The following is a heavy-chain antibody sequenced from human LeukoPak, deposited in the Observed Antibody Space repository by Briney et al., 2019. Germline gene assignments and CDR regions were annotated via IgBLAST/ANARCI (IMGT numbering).Heavy chain of an antibody. D-gene: IGHD5-12*01. CDR1: GGSISSSSYY. CDR3: ASYTNLGVGDYDYYFYY. V-gene: IGHV4-61*05. Sequence: SETLSLTCTVSGGSISSSSYYWGWIRQPPGKGLEWIGYIYYSGSTNYNPSLKSRVTISIDTSKNQFSLELNSVTAADTAIYYCASYTNLGVGDYDYYFYYWGRGTLVTVSS. CDR2: IYYSGST. J-gene: IGHJ4*02.